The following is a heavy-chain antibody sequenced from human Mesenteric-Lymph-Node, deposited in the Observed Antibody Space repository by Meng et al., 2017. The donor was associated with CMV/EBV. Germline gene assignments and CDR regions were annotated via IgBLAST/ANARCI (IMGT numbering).Heavy chain of an antibody. Sequence: SVKVSCKASEGTFSNYAITWVRQAPGQGLEWMGGVTPMFGTVNYAQKFQGRVTITADESTSTAFMDLSSLRSEDTAVYYCGASLNYYGSGSYYFPLDYWGQGTLVTVSS. CDR3: GASLNYYGSGSYYFPLDY. CDR1: EGTFSNYA. J-gene: IGHJ4*01. D-gene: IGHD3-10*01. V-gene: IGHV1-69*13. CDR2: VTPMFGTV.